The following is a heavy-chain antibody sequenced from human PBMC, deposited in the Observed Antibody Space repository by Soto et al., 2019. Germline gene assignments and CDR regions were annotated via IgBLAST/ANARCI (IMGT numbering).Heavy chain of an antibody. D-gene: IGHD6-6*01. Sequence: HPGGSLRLYCASSGFSFSSYGMHWVRQAPGRGLEWVTVISNDGNRKYYGESVKGRFSVSRDNDKDTLYLQMNGLRPEDTGVYYCAKDRRQLSALDMWGQGTTVTVSS. CDR1: GFSFSSYG. CDR3: AKDRRQLSALDM. V-gene: IGHV3-30*18. J-gene: IGHJ3*02. CDR2: ISNDGNRK.